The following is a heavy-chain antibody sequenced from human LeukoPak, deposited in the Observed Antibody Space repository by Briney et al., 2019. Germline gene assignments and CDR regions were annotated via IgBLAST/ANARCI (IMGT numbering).Heavy chain of an antibody. V-gene: IGHV3-74*01. J-gene: IGHJ6*04. CDR1: GFTFKNYW. CDR3: AELGITMIGGV. D-gene: IGHD3-10*02. Sequence: GGSLRLSCTASGFTFKNYWMHWVRQAPGKGLVWVSRIDSDATSTSYADSVKGRVTISRDNAKNTLFLQMNSLRAEDTAVYYCAELGITMIGGVWGKGTTVTISS. CDR2: IDSDATST.